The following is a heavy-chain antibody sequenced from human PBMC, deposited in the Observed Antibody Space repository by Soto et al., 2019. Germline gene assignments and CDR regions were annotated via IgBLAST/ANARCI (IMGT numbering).Heavy chain of an antibody. J-gene: IGHJ5*02. V-gene: IGHV1-8*01. CDR3: AGGGRSTSCLGGFWFDP. CDR2: MNPNSGNT. Sequence: QVQLVQSGAEVKKPGASVKVSCKASGYTFTSYDINWVRQATGQGLEWMGWMNPNSGNTGYAQKFQGRVTMTRNPAISTAKMELRSLRSEDTGVYYCAGGGRSTSCLGGFWFDPWGQGTMVTVSS. D-gene: IGHD2-2*01. CDR1: GYTFTSYD.